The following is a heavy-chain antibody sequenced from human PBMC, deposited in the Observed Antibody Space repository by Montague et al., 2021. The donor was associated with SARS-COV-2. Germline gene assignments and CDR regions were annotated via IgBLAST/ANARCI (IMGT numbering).Heavy chain of an antibody. CDR1: ADSVSSNSAA. V-gene: IGHV6-1*01. J-gene: IGHJ6*02. Sequence: CAISADSVSSNSAAWNWIRQSPSRGLEWLGRTYYRSKWYNEYAVSVNSRITINPDTSKNQFSLQLNSVTPEDTAAYYCARGAGRYYFYGMDVWGQGTTVTVSS. CDR2: TYYRSKWYN. D-gene: IGHD6-19*01. CDR3: ARGAGRYYFYGMDV.